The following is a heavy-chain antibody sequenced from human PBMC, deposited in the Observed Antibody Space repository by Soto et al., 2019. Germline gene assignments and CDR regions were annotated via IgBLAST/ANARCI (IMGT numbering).Heavy chain of an antibody. D-gene: IGHD3-10*01. V-gene: IGHV3-11*01. CDR1: GFTFSDYY. CDR3: ARGEYYGSGNLWADY. Sequence: GGSLRLSCAASGFTFSDYYMSWIRQAPGKGLEWVSYIRSSGSTIYYADSVKGRFTISRDNAKNSLYLQMNSLRAEDTAVYYCARGEYYGSGNLWADYWGQGTLVTVSS. J-gene: IGHJ4*02. CDR2: IRSSGSTI.